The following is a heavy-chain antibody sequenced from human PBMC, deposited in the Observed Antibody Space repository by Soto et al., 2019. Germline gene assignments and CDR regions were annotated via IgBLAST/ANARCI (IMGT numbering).Heavy chain of an antibody. Sequence: GGSLRLSCSASGFTFSSYWMTWVRQAPGKGLEWVSYISSSSSTIYYAVSVKGRFTISRDNAKNSLYLQMNSLRAEDTAVYYCARDSDCSGGSCSNDAFDIWGQGTMVTVSS. D-gene: IGHD2-15*01. CDR3: ARDSDCSGGSCSNDAFDI. V-gene: IGHV3-48*01. CDR1: GFTFSSYW. CDR2: ISSSSSTI. J-gene: IGHJ3*02.